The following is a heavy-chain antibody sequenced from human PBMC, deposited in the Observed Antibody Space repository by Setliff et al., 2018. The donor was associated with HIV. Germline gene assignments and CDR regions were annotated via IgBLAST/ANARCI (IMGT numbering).Heavy chain of an antibody. J-gene: IGHJ3*01. V-gene: IGHV1-3*03. Sequence: ASVKVSCKTSGYTFTNYYVHWVRQAPGQRLEWMGWINGGINRRKYSQDFQARVTITWDTSATKVYMEFNRLSSEDTAVYYCAGSIRTGSIYGSDAFDLWGQGTMVTVSS. D-gene: IGHD3-9*01. CDR2: INGGINRR. CDR1: GYTFTNYY. CDR3: AGSIRTGSIYGSDAFDL.